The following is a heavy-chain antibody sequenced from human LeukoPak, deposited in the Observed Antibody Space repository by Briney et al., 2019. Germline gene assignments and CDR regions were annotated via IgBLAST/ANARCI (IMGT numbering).Heavy chain of an antibody. Sequence: ASVKVSCKASGYTFTRYSISCVRQAPGQGLEWMGWISAYNGNTNYAQKLQDRVTMTTDTSTSTAYMELRSLRSDDTAVFYCARGYLSYSSTGYYDFWGQGTLVTVSS. D-gene: IGHD3-22*01. CDR3: ARGYLSYSSTGYYDF. CDR2: ISAYNGNT. J-gene: IGHJ4*02. CDR1: GYTFTRYS. V-gene: IGHV1-18*01.